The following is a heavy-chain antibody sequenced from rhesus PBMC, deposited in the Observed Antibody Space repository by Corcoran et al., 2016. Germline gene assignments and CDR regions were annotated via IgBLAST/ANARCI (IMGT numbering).Heavy chain of an antibody. CDR3: ARLSSSDAFGF. Sequence: QVQLQESGPGLVKPSETLSLTCDVSGGSISSSYYYWRWLRQAPGKGLEWIGYISYSGITSYNPSLKSRVTISRDTSKNQFSLKLTSMTAADTAVYYCARLSSSDAFGFWGQGLRVTVSS. J-gene: IGHJ3*01. CDR1: GGSISSSYYY. V-gene: IGHV4-122*02. D-gene: IGHD6-43*01. CDR2: ISYSGIT.